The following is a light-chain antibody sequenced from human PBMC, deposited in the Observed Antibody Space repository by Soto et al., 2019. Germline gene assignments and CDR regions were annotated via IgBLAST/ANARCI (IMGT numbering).Light chain of an antibody. CDR2: GNT. V-gene: IGLV1-40*01. CDR1: GANIRVGSV. J-gene: IGLJ1*01. CDR3: QTYDSILSGLHV. Sequence: NIFCTCSGANIRVGSVVDWHHQLQGTPPKLIIYGNTNQPSGVPDRFSGYQSGTSAYLAIAGPKTEDEGDYYCQTYDSILSGLHVLGTGTKV.